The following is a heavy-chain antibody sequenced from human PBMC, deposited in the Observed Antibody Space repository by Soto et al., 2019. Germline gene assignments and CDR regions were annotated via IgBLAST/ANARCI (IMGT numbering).Heavy chain of an antibody. V-gene: IGHV3-30*18. J-gene: IGHJ1*01. CDR1: GFTFSSYG. CDR3: AKASPYGGYFQH. Sequence: QVQLVESGGGVVQPGRSLRLSCAASGFTFSSYGMHWVRQAPGKGLEWVAVISYDGSNKYYADSVKGRFTISRDNSKNSLYLQMNSLRAEDKAVYYCAKASPYGGYFQHWGPGILVTVSS. CDR2: ISYDGSNK. D-gene: IGHD4-17*01.